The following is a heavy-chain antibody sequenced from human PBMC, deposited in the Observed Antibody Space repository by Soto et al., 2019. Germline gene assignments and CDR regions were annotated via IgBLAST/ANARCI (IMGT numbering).Heavy chain of an antibody. CDR2: ISSSSSYI. J-gene: IGHJ6*02. CDR3: ARGSGSYSRYYYYGMDV. D-gene: IGHD1-26*01. CDR1: GFTFSDYA. V-gene: IGHV3-21*01. Sequence: GSLRLSCVVSGFTFSDYAMIWVRQAPGKGLEWVSSISSSSSYIYYADSVKGRFTISRDNAKNSLYLQMNSLRAEDTAVYYCARGSGSYSRYYYYGMDVWGQGTTVTVSS.